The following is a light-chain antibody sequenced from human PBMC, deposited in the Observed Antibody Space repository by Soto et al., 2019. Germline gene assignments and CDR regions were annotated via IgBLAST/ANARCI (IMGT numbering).Light chain of an antibody. CDR3: LHTDSFPWA. V-gene: IGKV1-39*01. Sequence: DIQITQSPSSLSASVGDRVTITRQASQDISNYLNWYQQKPGNVPKLLIYVVSSLQSGVPSRFSGSGSGTYFTLTISNLQPEDFATYYCLHTDSFPWAFGQGTKVDIK. CDR1: QDISNY. CDR2: VVS. J-gene: IGKJ1*01.